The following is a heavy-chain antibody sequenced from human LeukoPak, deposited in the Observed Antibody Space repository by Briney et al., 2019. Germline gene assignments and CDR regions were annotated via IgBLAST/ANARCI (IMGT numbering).Heavy chain of an antibody. J-gene: IGHJ4*02. V-gene: IGHV1-69*13. CDR1: GGTFSSYA. Sequence: ASVTVSCKASGGTFSSYAISWVRQAPGQGLEWMGGIIPIFGTANYAQKFQGRVTITADESTSTAYMELSSLRSEDTAVYYCARSGPGGYSGYELDYWGQGTLVTVSS. CDR2: IIPIFGTA. D-gene: IGHD5-12*01. CDR3: ARSGPGGYSGYELDY.